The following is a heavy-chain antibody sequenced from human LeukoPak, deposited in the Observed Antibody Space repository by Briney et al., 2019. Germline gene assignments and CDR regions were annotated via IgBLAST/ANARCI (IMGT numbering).Heavy chain of an antibody. CDR2: ISWNSGSI. Sequence: PGGSLRLSCAASGFTFDDYAMHWVRQAPGKGLEWVSGISWNSGSIGYADSVKGRFTIPRDNAKNSLYLQMNSLRAEDTALYYCAKADSSSWNTFDYWGQGTLVTVSS. D-gene: IGHD6-13*01. V-gene: IGHV3-9*01. CDR3: AKADSSSWNTFDY. J-gene: IGHJ4*02. CDR1: GFTFDDYA.